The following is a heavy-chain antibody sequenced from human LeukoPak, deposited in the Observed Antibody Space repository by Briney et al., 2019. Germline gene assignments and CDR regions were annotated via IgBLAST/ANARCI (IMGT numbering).Heavy chain of an antibody. J-gene: IGHJ5*02. CDR1: GYSISSGYY. Sequence: PSETLSLTCAVSGYSISSGYYWGWIRQPPGKGLEWIGSIYHSGSTYYNPSLKSRVTISVDTSKNQFSLKLSSVTAADTAVYYCARDRGVLLWFGELFPSGFDPWGQGTLVTVSS. V-gene: IGHV4-38-2*02. D-gene: IGHD3-10*01. CDR3: ARDRGVLLWFGELFPSGFDP. CDR2: IYHSGST.